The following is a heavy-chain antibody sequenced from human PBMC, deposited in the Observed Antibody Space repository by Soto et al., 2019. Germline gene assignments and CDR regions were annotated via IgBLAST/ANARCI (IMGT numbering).Heavy chain of an antibody. Sequence: QVQLVQSGAEVRTPGASVKISCKASGYTFRSHGVQWVRQAPGQRLEWVGWSNGGNGFTKYSQEFQDRVTITRDTAASTIYMELHSLTSDDTAVYYCARLSYSDALDAWGQGTTVTVSS. D-gene: IGHD4-17*01. CDR3: ARLSYSDALDA. V-gene: IGHV1-3*02. CDR1: GYTFRSHG. CDR2: SNGGNGFT. J-gene: IGHJ6*02.